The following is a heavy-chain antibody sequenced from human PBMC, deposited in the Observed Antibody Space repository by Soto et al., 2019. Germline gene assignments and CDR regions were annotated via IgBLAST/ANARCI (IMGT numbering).Heavy chain of an antibody. Sequence: QVQLQESGPGLVKPSQTLSLTCTVSGGSISSGGYYWSWIRQHPGKGLEWIGYIYYSGSTHYNPSLKSRVTISVDTSKNQFSLKLSSVTAADTAVYYCARDDYSSRYSYYGMDVWGQGTTVTVSS. CDR2: IYYSGST. CDR3: ARDDYSSRYSYYGMDV. V-gene: IGHV4-31*03. CDR1: GGSISSGGYY. D-gene: IGHD4-4*01. J-gene: IGHJ6*02.